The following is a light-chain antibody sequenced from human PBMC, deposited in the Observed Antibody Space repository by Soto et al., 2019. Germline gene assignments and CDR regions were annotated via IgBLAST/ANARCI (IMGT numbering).Light chain of an antibody. CDR3: AAWDDSLNVFYV. V-gene: IGLV1-44*01. Sequence: VLTQPPSSSVTPGQRVTISFSGSSSNIGSNSVNWYQQLPGSAPRFLISTSNHRPSGIPDRFSASKSGTSASLAISGLQSEDEGDYYCAAWDDSLNVFYVFGTGTK. J-gene: IGLJ1*01. CDR1: SSNIGSNS. CDR2: TSN.